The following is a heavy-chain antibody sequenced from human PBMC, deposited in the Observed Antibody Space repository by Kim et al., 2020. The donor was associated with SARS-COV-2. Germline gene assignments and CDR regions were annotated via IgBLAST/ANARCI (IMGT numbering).Heavy chain of an antibody. Sequence: YAADSVKGRFTISRDNSKNTLYLQMNSLRAEDTAVYYCAKLADSSSWDDYWGQGTLVTVSS. J-gene: IGHJ4*02. CDR3: AKLADSSSWDDY. D-gene: IGHD6-13*01. V-gene: IGHV3-23*01.